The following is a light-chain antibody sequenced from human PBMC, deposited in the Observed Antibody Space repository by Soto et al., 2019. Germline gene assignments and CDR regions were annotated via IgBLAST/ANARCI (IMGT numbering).Light chain of an antibody. V-gene: IGKV1-39*01. Sequence: IQMTHSPSTLSASVGDRVIITCRASQSINRRLAWYQQKPGKAPRLLIYDASTLYSGVPSRFSGSGSGTDFTLTISSLQPEDSATYYCQHIYSPPHTFGQGTRLEIK. CDR1: QSINRR. CDR2: DAS. J-gene: IGKJ5*01. CDR3: QHIYSPPHT.